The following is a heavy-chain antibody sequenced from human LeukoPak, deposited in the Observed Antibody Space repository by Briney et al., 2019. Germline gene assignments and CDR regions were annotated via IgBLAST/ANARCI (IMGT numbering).Heavy chain of an antibody. CDR1: GGTFSSYA. J-gene: IGHJ4*02. V-gene: IGHV1-69*01. CDR2: IIPIFGTA. CDR3: ARAHPRYDSSGYLDY. D-gene: IGHD3-22*01. Sequence: SVKGSCKASGGTFSSYAISWVRRAPGQGLEWMGGIIPIFGTANYAQKSQGRVTITADESTSTAYMELNSLRSEDTAVYYCARAHPRYDSSGYLDYWGQGTLVTVSS.